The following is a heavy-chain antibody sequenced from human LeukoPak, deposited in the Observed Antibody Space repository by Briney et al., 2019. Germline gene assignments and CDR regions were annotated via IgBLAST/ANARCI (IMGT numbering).Heavy chain of an antibody. V-gene: IGHV3-33*01. CDR2: IWYDGSNK. CDR1: GFTFSSYG. CDR3: AGDGGSHGAYPPR. J-gene: IGHJ4*02. D-gene: IGHD4-17*01. Sequence: GGSLRLSCAASGFTFSSYGMHWVRQAPGKGLEWVAVIWYDGSNKYYADSVKGRFTISRDNSKNTLYLQMNSLRAEDTAVYYCAGDGGSHGAYPPRWGQGTVVTVS.